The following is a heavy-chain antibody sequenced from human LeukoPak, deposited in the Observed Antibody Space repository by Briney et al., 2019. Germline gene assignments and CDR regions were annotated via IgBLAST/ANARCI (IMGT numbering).Heavy chain of an antibody. J-gene: IGHJ6*03. CDR2: ISGIGGNT. D-gene: IGHD2-21*02. CDR3: AKGSRRLLVRDNYYYYYYMDV. V-gene: IGHV3-23*01. CDR1: GFTFSIYA. Sequence: AGSLRLSCAASGFTFSIYAMSWIRQAPGKGLEWVSSISGIGGNTYYADSVKGRFTVSRDNSMNTMYLQMNRLRAEDTAVYYCAKGSRRLLVRDNYYYYYYMDVWGKGTTVTVSS.